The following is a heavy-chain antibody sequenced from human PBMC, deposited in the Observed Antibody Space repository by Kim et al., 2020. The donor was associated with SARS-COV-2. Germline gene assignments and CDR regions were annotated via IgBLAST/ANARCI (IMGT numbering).Heavy chain of an antibody. CDR1: GYTFTSYG. CDR3: AREFPPLRYFDWTSYGMDV. J-gene: IGHJ6*02. D-gene: IGHD3-9*01. Sequence: ASVKVSCKASGYTFTSYGISWVRQAPGQGLEWMGWISAYNGNTNYAQKLQGRVTMTTDTSTSTAYMELRSLRSDDTAVYYCAREFPPLRYFDWTSYGMDVWGQGTTVTVSS. V-gene: IGHV1-18*01. CDR2: ISAYNGNT.